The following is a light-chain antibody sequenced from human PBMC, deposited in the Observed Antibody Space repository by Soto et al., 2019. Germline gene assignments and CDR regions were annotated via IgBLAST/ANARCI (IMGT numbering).Light chain of an antibody. CDR3: QQRRT. CDR2: DAS. J-gene: IGKJ1*01. V-gene: IGKV3-11*01. CDR1: QSVSSY. Sequence: EIVLTQSPATLYLSPGERATLSCRASQSVSSYLAWYQQKPGQAPRLLIYDASNRATGIPPRFSGSGSGTDFTLPISRLEPEDFAVNYCQQRRTFGQATKVEIK.